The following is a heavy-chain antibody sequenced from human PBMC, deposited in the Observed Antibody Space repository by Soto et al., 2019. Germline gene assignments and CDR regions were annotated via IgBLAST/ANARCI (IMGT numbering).Heavy chain of an antibody. D-gene: IGHD3-3*01. Sequence: SETLSLTCTVSGGSISSGGYYWSWIRQHPGKGLEWIGCIYYSGSTYYNPSLKSRVTISVDTSKNQFSLKLSSVTAADTAVYYCARQSSITIFGVAPSGWFDPWGQGTLVTVSS. CDR1: GGSISSGGYY. V-gene: IGHV4-39*01. CDR2: IYYSGST. CDR3: ARQSSITIFGVAPSGWFDP. J-gene: IGHJ5*02.